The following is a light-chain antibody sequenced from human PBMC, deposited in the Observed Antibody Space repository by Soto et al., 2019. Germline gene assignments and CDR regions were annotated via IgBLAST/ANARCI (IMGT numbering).Light chain of an antibody. CDR2: GNS. CDR3: QSYDSSLSGVV. CDR1: SSNIGAGYD. V-gene: IGLV1-40*01. Sequence: HSVLTQPPSVSGAPGQRVTISCTGSSSNIGAGYDVHWYQQLPGTAPKLLIYGNSNRPSGVPDRFSGSKSGTSASLAITGLQAEDEAEYYCQSYDSSLSGVVFGGGTKVTVL. J-gene: IGLJ2*01.